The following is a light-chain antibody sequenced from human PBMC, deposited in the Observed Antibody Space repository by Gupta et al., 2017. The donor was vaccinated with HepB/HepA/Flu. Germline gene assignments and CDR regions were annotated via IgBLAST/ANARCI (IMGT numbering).Light chain of an antibody. CDR2: NTN. CDR3: VLYMGRGIWV. V-gene: IGLV8-61*01. J-gene: IGLJ2*01. CDR1: SGSVSTSYF. Sequence: QTVVTQEPSFSVSPGGTVTLTCDLSSGSVSTSYFPSWYQQTPGQAPRTLIYNTNTRSSGVPDRFSGSILANKAALTITGAQADDESDYYCVLYMGRGIWVFGGGTKLTVL.